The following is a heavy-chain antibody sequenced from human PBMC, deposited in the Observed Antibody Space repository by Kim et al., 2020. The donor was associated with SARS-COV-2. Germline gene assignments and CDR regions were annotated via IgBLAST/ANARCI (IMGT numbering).Heavy chain of an antibody. V-gene: IGHV4-31*02. Sequence: SRVTISVDPSKNQFSLKLSSVTAADTAVYYCARDGVGDYDEFGYYYGMDVWGQGTTVTVSS. D-gene: IGHD4-17*01. CDR3: ARDGVGDYDEFGYYYGMDV. J-gene: IGHJ6*02.